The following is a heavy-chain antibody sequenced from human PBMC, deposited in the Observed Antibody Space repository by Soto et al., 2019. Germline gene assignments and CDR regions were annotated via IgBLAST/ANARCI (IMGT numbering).Heavy chain of an antibody. CDR2: INYNGIYT. Sequence: EGQLVESGGGLVEPGGSLRLSCAASGIIFTSSDMTWVRQAPGKGLEYVSSINYNGIYTFYAEPAKGRFTISRDNAKNSQYLQMNRLTAADRAVYFCARKSNSDISGYDSFEYGGQGNLVIVSS. V-gene: IGHV3-21*06. CDR3: ARKSNSDISGYDSFEY. D-gene: IGHD3-22*01. CDR1: GIIFTSSD. J-gene: IGHJ4*02.